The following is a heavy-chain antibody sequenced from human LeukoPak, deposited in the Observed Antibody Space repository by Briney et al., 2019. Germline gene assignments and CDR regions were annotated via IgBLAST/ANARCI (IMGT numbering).Heavy chain of an antibody. D-gene: IGHD5-12*01. CDR3: ARRGGYNFSRSWGFDY. CDR1: GGSISSSSYY. CDR2: IYYSGST. V-gene: IGHV4-39*01. J-gene: IGHJ4*02. Sequence: KTSETLSLTCTVSGGSISSSSYYWGWIRQPPGKGLEWIGSIYYSGSTYYNPSLKSRVTISVDTSKNQFSLKLSSVTAADTAVYYCARRGGYNFSRSWGFDYCGQGTLVTVSS.